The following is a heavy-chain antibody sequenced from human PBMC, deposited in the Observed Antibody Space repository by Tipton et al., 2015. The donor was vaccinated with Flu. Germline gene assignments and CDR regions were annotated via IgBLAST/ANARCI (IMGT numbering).Heavy chain of an antibody. CDR3: ARAGQPLLYQGGLHY. D-gene: IGHD2-2*02. CDR1: GGTFSSYA. Sequence: LVQSGAEVKKPGSSVKVSCKASGGTFSSYAISWVRQAPGQGLEWMGGSIPIFGTANYAQKFQGRVTITADESTSTAYMELSSLSSEDTAVYYCARAGQPLLYQGGLHYWGQGTLVTVSS. CDR2: SIPIFGTA. V-gene: IGHV1-69*01. J-gene: IGHJ4*02.